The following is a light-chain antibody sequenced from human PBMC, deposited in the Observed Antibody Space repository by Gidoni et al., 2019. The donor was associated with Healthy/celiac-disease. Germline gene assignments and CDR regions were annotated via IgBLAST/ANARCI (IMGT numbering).Light chain of an antibody. J-gene: IGKJ2*01. V-gene: IGKV1-5*03. CDR1: ESISNW. CDR2: EGS. CDR3: QQYSRYPYN. Sequence: DLQMTQSPSTLSASVGDRVTITCRASESISNWLAWYQHRPGRAPRLMIYEGSNLESGVPSRFSGGGSGTEFTLTITSMQSDDFATDYCQQYSRYPYNLGQGTKLEIK.